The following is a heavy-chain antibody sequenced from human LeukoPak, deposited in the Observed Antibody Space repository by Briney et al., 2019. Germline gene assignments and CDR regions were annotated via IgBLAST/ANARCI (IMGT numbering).Heavy chain of an antibody. J-gene: IGHJ3*02. Sequence: SETLSLTCAVYGESFSGYYWSWIRQPPGKGLEWIGEIIHSGSTNYNPSLKSRVTISVDTSKNQFSLKLSSVTAADTAVYYCARGWSSRYAFDIWGQGTMVTVSS. CDR2: IIHSGST. CDR1: GESFSGYY. V-gene: IGHV4-34*01. D-gene: IGHD6-13*01. CDR3: ARGWSSRYAFDI.